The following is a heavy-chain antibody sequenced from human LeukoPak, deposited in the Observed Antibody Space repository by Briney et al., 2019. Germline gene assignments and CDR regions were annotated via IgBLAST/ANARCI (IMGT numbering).Heavy chain of an antibody. J-gene: IGHJ4*02. CDR1: GFTFSSYG. D-gene: IGHD6-19*01. CDR3: ARTSNGYSSGWYED. V-gene: IGHV3-30*03. CDR2: ISYDGGNK. Sequence: GGSLRLSCAASGFTFSSYGMHWVRQAPGKGLEWVAVISYDGGNKYYADSVKGRFTISRDNSKNTLYLQMNSLRAEDTAVYYCARTSNGYSSGWYEDWGQGTLVTVSS.